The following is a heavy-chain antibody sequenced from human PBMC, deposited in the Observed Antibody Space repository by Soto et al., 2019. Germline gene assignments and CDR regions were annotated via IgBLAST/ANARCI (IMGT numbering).Heavy chain of an antibody. J-gene: IGHJ2*01. CDR1: GGSISSGGYS. D-gene: IGHD1-26*01. CDR2: IFPSGSP. V-gene: IGHV4-30-2*01. Sequence: QLQLQESGSGLVKPSQTLSLTCAVSGGSISSGGYSWSWIRQPPGKGLEWIGYIFPSGSPYYNPALQSRVTISVDTSKNQFSLKVNSVTAADTAVYFCAREGGRGSPDWYFDLWGRGTLVTVSS. CDR3: AREGGRGSPDWYFDL.